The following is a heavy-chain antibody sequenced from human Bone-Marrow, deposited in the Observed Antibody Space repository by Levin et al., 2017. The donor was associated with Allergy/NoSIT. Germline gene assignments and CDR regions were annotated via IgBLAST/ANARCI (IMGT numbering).Heavy chain of an antibody. J-gene: IGHJ3*01. CDR3: ARSGYSTSQGAFDV. Sequence: LSLTCAASGLTIRSNYMTWVRQAPGEGLEWVSVIYSGGDTYYSDSVKGRFTVSRDDSKNTLYLEMNSLRVDDTARYYCARSGYSTSQGAFDVWGQGTLVTVSS. V-gene: IGHV3-53*01. D-gene: IGHD5-24*01. CDR1: GLTIRSNY. CDR2: IYSGGDT.